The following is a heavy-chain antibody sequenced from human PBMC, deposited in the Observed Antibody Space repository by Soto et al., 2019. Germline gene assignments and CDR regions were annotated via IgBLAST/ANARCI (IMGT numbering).Heavy chain of an antibody. CDR1: GGSSSAYY. D-gene: IGHD3-16*01. CDR3: ARQKNAWFYGMDV. Sequence: SETLSLTCAVYGGSSSAYYWSWIRQPPGKALEWIGQISHSGATDYNPSHKSRVSISGDTSKNQFSLILTSVTAADTAVYYCARQKNAWFYGMDVWGQGTTDTVSS. CDR2: ISHSGAT. V-gene: IGHV4-34*01. J-gene: IGHJ6*02.